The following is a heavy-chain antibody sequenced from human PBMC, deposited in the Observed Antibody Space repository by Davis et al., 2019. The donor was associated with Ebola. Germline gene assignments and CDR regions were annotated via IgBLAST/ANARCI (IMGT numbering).Heavy chain of an antibody. CDR2: IYYSGST. CDR3: ARVVVPAAMDGGWFDP. V-gene: IGHV4-30-4*01. J-gene: IGHJ5*02. D-gene: IGHD2-2*01. Sequence: MPSETLSLTCTISGGSISSSSYYWSWIRQPPGKGLEWIGYIYYSGSTYYNPSLKSQVTISVDTSKNQFSLKLSSVTAADTAVYYCARVVVPAAMDGGWFDPWGQGTLVTVSS. CDR1: GGSISSSSYY.